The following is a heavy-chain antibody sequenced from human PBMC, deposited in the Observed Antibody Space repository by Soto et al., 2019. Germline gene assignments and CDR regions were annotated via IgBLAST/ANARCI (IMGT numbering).Heavy chain of an antibody. CDR2: ISRSGGST. D-gene: IGHD6-19*01. CDR3: AKDLKQWLVPGFDY. CDR1: GFTFSSYA. J-gene: IGHJ4*02. Sequence: EVQLLESGGGLVQPGGSLRLSCAASGFTFSSYAMSWVRQAPGKGLEWVSGISRSGGSTYYADSVKGRFTISSDNYKNTLYLQMNSLSAEDTAVYYCAKDLKQWLVPGFDYWGQGTLVTVSS. V-gene: IGHV3-23*01.